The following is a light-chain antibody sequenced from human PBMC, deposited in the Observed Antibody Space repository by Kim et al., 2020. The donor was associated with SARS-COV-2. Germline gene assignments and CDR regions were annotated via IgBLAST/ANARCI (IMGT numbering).Light chain of an antibody. Sequence: SSELTQDPAVSVALGQTVRITCQGDSLRRYYASWYQQKSGQAPVLVIYGKNNRPSGIPDRVSGSSSGNTASLTITGAQAEDEADYYCHSRDCSDNHLFGGGTELTVL. CDR2: GKN. V-gene: IGLV3-19*01. CDR3: HSRDCSDNHL. J-gene: IGLJ3*02. CDR1: SLRRYY.